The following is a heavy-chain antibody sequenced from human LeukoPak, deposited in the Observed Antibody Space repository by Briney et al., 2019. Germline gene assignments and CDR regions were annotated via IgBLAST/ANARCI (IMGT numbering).Heavy chain of an antibody. CDR3: ASPLLSYYYYGMDV. Sequence: SVKVSCKASGGTFISYAISWVRQAPGQGLEWMGGIIPIFGTANYAQKFQGRVTITADESTSTAYMELSSLRSEDTAVYYCASPLLSYYYYGMDVWGQGTTVTVSS. CDR2: IIPIFGTA. CDR1: GGTFISYA. V-gene: IGHV1-69*13. J-gene: IGHJ6*02. D-gene: IGHD3-10*01.